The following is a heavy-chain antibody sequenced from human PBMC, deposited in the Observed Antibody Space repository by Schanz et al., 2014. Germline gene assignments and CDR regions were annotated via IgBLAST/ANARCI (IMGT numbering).Heavy chain of an antibody. Sequence: MQLLESGGGLIQPGGSLRLSCAASGFTFSTHAMSWVRQAPGKGLEYVSAISHDGYSTYYADSVKGRFTISRDNSKNTVYIQMNSLRAEDTAVYYCARGGPAYYFDDWGQGTLXTVSS. CDR2: ISHDGYST. CDR3: ARGGPAYYFDD. V-gene: IGHV3-64*04. CDR1: GFTFSTHA. J-gene: IGHJ4*02.